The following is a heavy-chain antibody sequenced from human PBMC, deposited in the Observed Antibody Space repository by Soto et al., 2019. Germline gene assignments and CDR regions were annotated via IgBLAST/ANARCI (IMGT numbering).Heavy chain of an antibody. CDR1: GFTFISYG. J-gene: IGHJ4*02. Sequence: QVQLVESGGGVVQPGRSLRLSCAASGFTFISYGMHWVRQAPGKGLEWVAVIWYDGSNKYYADSVKGRFTISRDNSKNTLYLQMNSLRAEDTAVYYCARDKKSGTIRLADWGQGTLVTVSS. V-gene: IGHV3-33*01. CDR3: ARDKKSGTIRLAD. CDR2: IWYDGSNK. D-gene: IGHD3-10*01.